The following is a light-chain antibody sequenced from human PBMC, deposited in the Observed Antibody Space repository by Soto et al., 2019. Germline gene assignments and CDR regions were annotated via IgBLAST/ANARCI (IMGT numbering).Light chain of an antibody. CDR3: QQYDNSPLT. Sequence: DIVLTQSPGTLSSSLGERATLTCRASQSVSSSYLAWYQQKPGQAPRLLIYGASSRATGIPDRFSGSGSGTDFTLTISSLEPEDFAAYYCQQYDNSPLTFGGGTKVEIK. V-gene: IGKV3-20*01. CDR1: QSVSSSY. J-gene: IGKJ4*01. CDR2: GAS.